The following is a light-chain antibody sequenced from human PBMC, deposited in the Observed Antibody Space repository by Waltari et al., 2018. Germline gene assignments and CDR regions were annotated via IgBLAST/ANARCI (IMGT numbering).Light chain of an antibody. J-gene: IGKJ4*01. CDR1: QSISSY. CDR3: QQSYNTPLT. V-gene: IGKV1-39*01. CDR2: AAS. Sequence: DIQMTQSPSSLSASVGDRVTITCRASQSISSYLNWYQQKPGKAPKFLIYAASSLQSGVPSRFSGSGSGTDFTLTISSLQPEDFATYYCQQSYNTPLTFGGGTKVEIK.